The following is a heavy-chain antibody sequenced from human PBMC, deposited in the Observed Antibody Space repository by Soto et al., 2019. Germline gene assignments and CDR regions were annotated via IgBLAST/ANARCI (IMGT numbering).Heavy chain of an antibody. CDR3: ARDPQVAPDYFDY. Sequence: ASVKVSCKASGYTFTAFAIHWLRQAPGQRLEWMGWINAGKGNTKYSQNFQVRVTFTRDTSASTAYMELSSLTSEDTAVYYCARDPQVAPDYFDYWGQGTLVTVSS. J-gene: IGHJ4*02. CDR2: INAGKGNT. V-gene: IGHV1-3*01. CDR1: GYTFTAFA. D-gene: IGHD5-12*01.